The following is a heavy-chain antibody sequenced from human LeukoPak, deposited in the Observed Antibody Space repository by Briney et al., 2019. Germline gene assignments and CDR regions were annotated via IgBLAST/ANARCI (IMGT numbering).Heavy chain of an antibody. J-gene: IGHJ4*02. D-gene: IGHD1-26*01. Sequence: GGSLRLSCAASGFTFSSYAMHWVRQAPGKGLEWVAVISYDGSNKYYADSVKGRFTISRDNSKNTLYLQMNSLRADDTAVYYCARNLGAAGNYWGQGSLVTVSS. CDR1: GFTFSSYA. CDR3: ARNLGAAGNY. V-gene: IGHV3-30-3*01. CDR2: ISYDGSNK.